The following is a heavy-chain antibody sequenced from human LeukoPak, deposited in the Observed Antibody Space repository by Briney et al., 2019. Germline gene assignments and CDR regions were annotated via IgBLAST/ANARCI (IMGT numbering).Heavy chain of an antibody. CDR1: GFTFSSYS. J-gene: IGHJ2*01. CDR2: ISSSSSYI. D-gene: IGHD7-27*01. Sequence: GGSLRLSCAASGFTFSSYSMNWVRQAPGKGLEWVSSISSSSSYIYYADSVKGRFTISRDNAKNTLYLQMNSLRAEDTAVYYCAKGPDWGPPWYFDLWGRGTLVTVSS. CDR3: AKGPDWGPPWYFDL. V-gene: IGHV3-21*04.